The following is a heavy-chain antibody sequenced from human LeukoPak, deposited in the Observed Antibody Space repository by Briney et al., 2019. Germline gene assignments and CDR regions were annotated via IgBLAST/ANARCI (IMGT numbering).Heavy chain of an antibody. D-gene: IGHD4-17*01. CDR2: IKSKTDGGTT. V-gene: IGHV3-15*01. CDR3: TTDYGDYDREAFDI. J-gene: IGHJ3*02. Sequence: GGSLRLSCAASGFTFSNAWMSWVHQAPGKGLEWVGRIKSKTDGGTTDYAAPVKGRFTISRDDSKNTLYLQMNSLKTEDTAVYYCTTDYGDYDREAFDIWGQGTMVTVSS. CDR1: GFTFSNAW.